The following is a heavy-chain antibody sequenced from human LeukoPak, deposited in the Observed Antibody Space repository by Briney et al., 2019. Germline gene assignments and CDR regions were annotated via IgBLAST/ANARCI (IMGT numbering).Heavy chain of an antibody. D-gene: IGHD1-26*01. CDR1: GFTLSSNY. CDR3: ARERVGATSTD. V-gene: IGHV3-66*01. Sequence: PGGSLRLSCAASGFTLSSNYMSWVRQAPGKGLEWVSVIYSGGSTYYADSVKGRFTISRDNSKNTLYLQMNTLRAEDTAVYYCARERVGATSTDWGQGTLVTVSS. CDR2: IYSGGST. J-gene: IGHJ4*02.